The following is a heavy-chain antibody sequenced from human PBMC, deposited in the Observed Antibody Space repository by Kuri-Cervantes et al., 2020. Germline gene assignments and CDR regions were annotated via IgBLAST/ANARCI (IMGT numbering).Heavy chain of an antibody. CDR3: ARGRREFGAAREFDY. Sequence: LRLSCTVSGGSISSGGYYWSWIRQHPGKGLEWIGYIYYSGSTYYNPSPKSRVTISVDTSKNQFSLKLSSVTAADTAVYYCARGRREFGAAREFDYWGQGTLVTVSS. D-gene: IGHD3-10*01. V-gene: IGHV4-31*02. CDR1: GGSISSGGYY. CDR2: IYYSGST. J-gene: IGHJ4*02.